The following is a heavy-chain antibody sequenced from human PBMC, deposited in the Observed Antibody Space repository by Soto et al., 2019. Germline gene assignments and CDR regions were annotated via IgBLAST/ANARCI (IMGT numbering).Heavy chain of an antibody. Sequence: QVQLVESGGGVVQPGRSLRLSCAASGFTFSSYGMHWVRQAPGKGLEWVAVISYDGSNKYYADSVKGRFTISRDNSKNSLYLQMNSLRAEDTAVYYCANSYPMTTVTTGAFQHWGQGTLVTVSS. J-gene: IGHJ1*01. D-gene: IGHD4-17*01. V-gene: IGHV3-30*18. CDR3: ANSYPMTTVTTGAFQH. CDR2: ISYDGSNK. CDR1: GFTFSSYG.